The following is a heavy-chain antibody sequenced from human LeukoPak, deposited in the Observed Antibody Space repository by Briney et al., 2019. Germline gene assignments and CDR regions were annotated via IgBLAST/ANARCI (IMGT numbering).Heavy chain of an antibody. CDR3: ARGHIVVVPAAISEGFLNWFDP. CDR1: GRSIGSGGYY. J-gene: IGHJ5*02. Sequence: KSSETLSLTCTVSGRSIGSGGYYWSWIRQHPGKGLEWIGYIYYSGSTYYNPSLKSRVTISVDTSKNQFSLKLSSVTAADSAVYYCARGHIVVVPAAISEGFLNWFDPWGQGTLVTVSS. V-gene: IGHV4-31*03. D-gene: IGHD2-2*01. CDR2: IYYSGST.